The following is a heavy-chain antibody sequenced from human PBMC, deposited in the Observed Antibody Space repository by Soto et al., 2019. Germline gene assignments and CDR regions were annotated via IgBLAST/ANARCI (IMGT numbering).Heavy chain of an antibody. CDR2: MNTNIANT. V-gene: IGHV1-8*01. J-gene: IGHJ4*02. D-gene: IGHD6-13*01. Sequence: ASVKVSCKASLYTLTRYDINCVRQAPAPTLEWIGWMNTNIANTGYAQQSERRVTMTRNTSQSTAYMQLSSVRSEDTAVYYVARVGSRSWSSDYWGQGTLVTVSS. CDR1: LYTLTRYD. CDR3: ARVGSRSWSSDY.